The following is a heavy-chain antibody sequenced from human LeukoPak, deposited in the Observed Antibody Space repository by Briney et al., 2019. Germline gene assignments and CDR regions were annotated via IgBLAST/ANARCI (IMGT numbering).Heavy chain of an antibody. CDR2: INPNSGGT. Sequence: GASVKVSCKASGYTFTGYYMHWVRQAPGQGLEWMGWINPNSGGTNYAQKFQGRVTMTRDTSISTAYMELSRLRSDDTAVYYCARDWVVVPAALDYWGQGTLVTVSS. V-gene: IGHV1-2*02. D-gene: IGHD2-2*01. CDR3: ARDWVVVPAALDY. J-gene: IGHJ4*02. CDR1: GYTFTGYY.